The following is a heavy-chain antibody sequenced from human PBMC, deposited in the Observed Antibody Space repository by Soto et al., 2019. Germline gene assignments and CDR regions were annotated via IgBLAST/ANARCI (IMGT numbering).Heavy chain of an antibody. V-gene: IGHV3-23*01. Sequence: EVQLLESGGGFVQPGGSLRLSCAASGFTFSSYAMSWVRQAPGKGLEWVSAISGSGGSTYYADSVKGRFTISRDNSKNTLYLQMNSLRAEDTAVYYCAKDTRYCSGGSCYSVGVYFDYWGQGTLVTVSS. D-gene: IGHD2-15*01. CDR3: AKDTRYCSGGSCYSVGVYFDY. J-gene: IGHJ4*02. CDR2: ISGSGGST. CDR1: GFTFSSYA.